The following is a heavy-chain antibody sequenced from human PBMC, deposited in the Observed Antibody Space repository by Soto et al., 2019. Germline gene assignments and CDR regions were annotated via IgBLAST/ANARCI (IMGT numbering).Heavy chain of an antibody. J-gene: IGHJ6*02. CDR3: ARSGSYYYYGMDV. V-gene: IGHV4-34*01. CDR1: GGSFSGYY. Sequence: SETLSLTCAVYGGSFSGYYWSWIRQPPGKGLEWIGEINHSGSTNYNPSLKSRVTISVDTSKNQFSLKLSSVTAADTAVYYCARSGSYYYYGMDVWGQGTTVTVSS. CDR2: INHSGST. D-gene: IGHD1-26*01.